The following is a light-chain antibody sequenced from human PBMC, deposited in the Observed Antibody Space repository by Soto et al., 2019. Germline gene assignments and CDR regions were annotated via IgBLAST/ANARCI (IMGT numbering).Light chain of an antibody. V-gene: IGKV1-5*03. J-gene: IGKJ1*01. CDR1: QSISNW. CDR3: QQYNTYWT. Sequence: DIQMTQSPSTLSASVGDRVTITCRASQSISNWLAWYQQKPGKAPKLLIYKASSLESGVPSRFSGSGSGTEFILTISSLQPDDFATYYCQQYNTYWTFGQGTKVXIK. CDR2: KAS.